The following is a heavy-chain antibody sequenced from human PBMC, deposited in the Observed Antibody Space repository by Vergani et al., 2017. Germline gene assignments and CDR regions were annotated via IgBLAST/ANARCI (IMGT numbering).Heavy chain of an antibody. CDR3: AREGVPRCCIVGAPDF. CDR2: IKEDGTEK. D-gene: IGHD1-26*01. Sequence: EVDLVESGGGFVQPGGSRRLSCAASGFNVGHYWMSWVRQAPGKGLEWVANIKEDGTEKYYLDSVKGRFTISRDIAENSIYLEMNSLRVEDTAVYYCAREGVPRCCIVGAPDFWGQGTQVTVSS. CDR1: GFNVGHYW. V-gene: IGHV3-7*01. J-gene: IGHJ4*02.